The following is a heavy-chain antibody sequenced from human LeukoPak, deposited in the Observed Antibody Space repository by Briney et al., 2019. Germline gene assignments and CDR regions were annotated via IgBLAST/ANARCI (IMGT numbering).Heavy chain of an antibody. V-gene: IGHV4-34*01. Sequence: TSETLSLTCAVYGGSFSGYYWGWIRQPPGKGLEWIGEINHSGSTNYNPSLKSRVTISVDTSKNQFSLKLSSVTAADTAVYYCARRRTYYYGSGSYYKALWLDYWGQGTLVTVSS. J-gene: IGHJ4*02. CDR3: ARRRTYYYGSGSYYKALWLDY. CDR1: GGSFSGYY. D-gene: IGHD3-10*01. CDR2: INHSGST.